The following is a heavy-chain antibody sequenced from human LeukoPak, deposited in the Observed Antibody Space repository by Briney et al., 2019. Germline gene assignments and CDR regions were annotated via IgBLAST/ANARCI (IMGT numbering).Heavy chain of an antibody. CDR3: ARGAVAGISFFDY. D-gene: IGHD6-19*01. V-gene: IGHV4-34*01. Sequence: SETPSLTCAVYGGSFSGYYWSWIRQPPGKGLEWIGEINHSGSTNYNPSLKSRVTISVDTSKNQFSLKLSSVTAADTAVYYCARGAVAGISFFDYWGQGTLVTVSS. CDR2: INHSGST. CDR1: GGSFSGYY. J-gene: IGHJ4*02.